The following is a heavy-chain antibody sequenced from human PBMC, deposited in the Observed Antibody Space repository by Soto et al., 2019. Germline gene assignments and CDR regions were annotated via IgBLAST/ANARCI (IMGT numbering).Heavy chain of an antibody. D-gene: IGHD6-6*01. Sequence: GESLKISCNGSGYSFTSYWIGWVRQMPGKGLEWIGIIYPGDSDTRYSPSFQGQVTISADKSISTAYLQWSSLKASDTAMYYCARPIAARPLWSSGGMDVWGQGTTVTVYS. V-gene: IGHV5-51*01. CDR1: GYSFTSYW. CDR2: IYPGDSDT. J-gene: IGHJ6*02. CDR3: ARPIAARPLWSSGGMDV.